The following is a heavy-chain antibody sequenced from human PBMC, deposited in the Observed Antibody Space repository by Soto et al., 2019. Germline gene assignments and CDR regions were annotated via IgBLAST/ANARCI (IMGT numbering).Heavy chain of an antibody. V-gene: IGHV4-59*08. D-gene: IGHD3-9*01. J-gene: IGHJ6*04. CDR1: GGSISSYY. CDR3: ARHSTGLDV. CDR2: IHYSGST. Sequence: PSETLSLTCTVSGGSISSYYWRWIRQPPGKGLEWIGYIHYSGSTHYNRSLKSRVTISLDTSKNQFSLKLISVTAADSAVYYCARHSTGLDVWGKGTTVTVSS.